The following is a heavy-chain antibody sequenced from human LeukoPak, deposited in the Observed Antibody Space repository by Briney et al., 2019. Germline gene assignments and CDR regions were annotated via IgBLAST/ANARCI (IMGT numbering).Heavy chain of an antibody. CDR2: ISSSSNTI. J-gene: IGHJ4*02. V-gene: IGHV3-48*01. D-gene: IGHD3-22*01. CDR3: AKEFSGYYLFDY. CDR1: GFTFSSYN. Sequence: GGSLRLSCAASGFTFSSYNMNWVRQAPGKGLEWVSYISSSSNTIYYADSVKGRFTISRDNSKNTLYLQMNSLRAEDTAVYYCAKEFSGYYLFDYWGQGTLVTVSS.